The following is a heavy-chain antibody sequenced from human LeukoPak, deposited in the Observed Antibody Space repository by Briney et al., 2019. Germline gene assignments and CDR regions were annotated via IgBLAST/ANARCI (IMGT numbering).Heavy chain of an antibody. J-gene: IGHJ5*02. V-gene: IGHV3-33*01. CDR2: IWSDGSNK. CDR3: ARGMYSSSPIWFDP. Sequence: GGSLRLSCAASGFTFSNYGMHWVRQAPGKGLEWVAVIWSDGSNKYYADSVKGRFTISRDNSKNTLYLQMNSLRAEDTAVYYCARGMYSSSPIWFDPWGQGTLVTVSS. D-gene: IGHD6-13*01. CDR1: GFTFSNYG.